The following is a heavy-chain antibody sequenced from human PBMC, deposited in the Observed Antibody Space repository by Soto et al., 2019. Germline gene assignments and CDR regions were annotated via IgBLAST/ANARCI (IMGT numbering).Heavy chain of an antibody. D-gene: IGHD4-17*01. J-gene: IGHJ6*02. CDR3: ARQDPTPLGDYGMDV. Sequence: GASLKISCKGSGYSFTSYWISWVRQMPGKGLEWMGRIDPSDSYTNYSPSFQGHVTISADKSISTAYLQWSSLKASDTAMYYCARQDPTPLGDYGMDVWGQGTTVTVSS. V-gene: IGHV5-10-1*01. CDR1: GYSFTSYW. CDR2: IDPSDSYT.